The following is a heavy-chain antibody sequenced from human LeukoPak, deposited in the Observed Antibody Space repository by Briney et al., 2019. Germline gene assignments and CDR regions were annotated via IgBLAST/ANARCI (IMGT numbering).Heavy chain of an antibody. Sequence: SETLSLTCGVAGGAFRGYYWTWIRQAPGKGLEWIGETAHSGGSSYNPSLKSRVNISVDMAKNQFSLTLSSVTAADTGEYYCARMWPGRIGGSLGSSDYWGQGTLVTVSS. J-gene: IGHJ4*02. D-gene: IGHD1-26*01. CDR3: ARMWPGRIGGSLGSSDY. V-gene: IGHV4-34*01. CDR1: GGAFRGYY. CDR2: TAHSGGS.